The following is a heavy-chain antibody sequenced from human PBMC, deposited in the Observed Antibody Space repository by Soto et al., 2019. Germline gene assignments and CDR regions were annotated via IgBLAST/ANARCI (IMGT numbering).Heavy chain of an antibody. J-gene: IGHJ5*02. D-gene: IGHD2-2*01. V-gene: IGHV4-34*01. CDR3: ARIRYQLPSSVVWFDP. Sequence: SETLSLTXAVYGGSFSGYYWSWIRQPPGKGLEWIGEINHSGGTNYNPSLKSRVTISIDTANNHFSLRLSLVTAADTAVYYCARIRYQLPSSVVWFDPWGQGTLVTVSS. CDR1: GGSFSGYY. CDR2: INHSGGT.